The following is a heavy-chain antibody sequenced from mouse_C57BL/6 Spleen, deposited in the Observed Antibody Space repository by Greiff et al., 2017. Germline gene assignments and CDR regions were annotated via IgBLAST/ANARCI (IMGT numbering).Heavy chain of an antibody. D-gene: IGHD2-4*01. Sequence: QVQLQQPGAELVKPGASVKMSCKASGYTFTSYWITWVKQRPGQGLEWIGDIYPGSGSTNYNEKFKSKATLTVDTSSSTAYMQLSSLTSEDSAVYYCARGGYDYDPAWFAYWGQGTLVTVSA. CDR3: ARGGYDYDPAWFAY. J-gene: IGHJ3*01. CDR1: GYTFTSYW. V-gene: IGHV1-55*01. CDR2: IYPGSGST.